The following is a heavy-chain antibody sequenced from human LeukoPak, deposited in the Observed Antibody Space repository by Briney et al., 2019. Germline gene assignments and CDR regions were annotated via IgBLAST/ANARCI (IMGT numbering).Heavy chain of an antibody. CDR3: ATADLTGYYGGDY. CDR1: AFTFSDYN. V-gene: IGHV3-21*01. Sequence: GGSLRLSCAASAFTFSDYNMIWVRPAPGKGLEWVSSISSSATYIYYADSVKGRFTISRDDAKHSLFLQMNSLRAEDTAVYYCATADLTGYYGGDYWGQETLVTVSS. CDR2: ISSSATYI. J-gene: IGHJ4*02. D-gene: IGHD3-9*01.